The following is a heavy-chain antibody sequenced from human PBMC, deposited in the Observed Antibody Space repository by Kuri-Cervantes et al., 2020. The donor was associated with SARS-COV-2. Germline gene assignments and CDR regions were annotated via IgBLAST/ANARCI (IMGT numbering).Heavy chain of an antibody. Sequence: SETLSLTCTVSGGSISSGDYYWSWIRQPPGKGLEWIGYIYYSGSTYYNPSLKSRVTISVDTSKNQFSLKLSSVTAADTAVYYCARAPYYYDINYYYYYGMGVWGQGTTVTVSS. CDR2: IYYSGST. V-gene: IGHV4-30-4*01. CDR1: GGSISSGDYY. J-gene: IGHJ6*02. CDR3: ARAPYYYDINYYYYYGMGV. D-gene: IGHD3-22*01.